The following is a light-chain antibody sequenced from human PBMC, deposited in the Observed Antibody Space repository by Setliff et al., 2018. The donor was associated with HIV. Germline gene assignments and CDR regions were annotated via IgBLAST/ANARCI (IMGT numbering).Light chain of an antibody. Sequence: QSVLTQPASVPGSPGQSITISCTGTSSDIGSYNFVSWYQQHPGKAPKLMIFDVTRRPSGVSDRFSGSKSGHTASLTISGLQAEDEADYYCSSYTTSSTYVFGTGTKVTVL. CDR1: SSDIGSYNF. J-gene: IGLJ1*01. CDR3: SSYTTSSTYV. V-gene: IGLV2-14*03. CDR2: DVT.